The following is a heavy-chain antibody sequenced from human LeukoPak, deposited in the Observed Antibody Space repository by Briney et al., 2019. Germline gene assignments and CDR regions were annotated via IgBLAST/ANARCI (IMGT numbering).Heavy chain of an antibody. J-gene: IGHJ4*02. CDR1: GGSISSYY. Sequence: SETLSLTCTVSGGSISSYYWSWIRQPAGKGLEWIGRIYTSGNTNYNPSLKSRVTMSVDTSKNQFSLKLSSVTAADTAVYYCARGFVYYDSSGSFDYWGQGTLVTVSS. V-gene: IGHV4-4*07. D-gene: IGHD3-22*01. CDR2: IYTSGNT. CDR3: ARGFVYYDSSGSFDY.